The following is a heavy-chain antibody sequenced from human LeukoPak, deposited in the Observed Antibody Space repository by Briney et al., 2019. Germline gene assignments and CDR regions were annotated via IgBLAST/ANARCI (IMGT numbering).Heavy chain of an antibody. CDR3: TRENGGYKGYEDY. D-gene: IGHD5-12*01. CDR2: MNSDGSST. V-gene: IGHV3-74*01. Sequence: GGSLRLSCGASGFTFSSYWMNWVRQAPGEGLVWVSRMNSDGSSTSYADSVKGRFTISRDNAKKTLYLQMNSLRAEDTAVYYCTRENGGYKGYEDYWGQGTLATVSS. J-gene: IGHJ4*02. CDR1: GFTFSSYW.